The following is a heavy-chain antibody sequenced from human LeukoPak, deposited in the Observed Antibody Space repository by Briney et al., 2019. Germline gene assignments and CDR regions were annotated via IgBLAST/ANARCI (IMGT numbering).Heavy chain of an antibody. CDR3: ARHARHPFYNDRNGYYRRHLDY. V-gene: IGHV4-59*08. CDR2: IYYSGAT. Sequence: SETLSLTCTVSGGSISGYYWSWIRQPPGKGLEWIGFIYYSGATNYNPSLKSRVTISADTSKNQFSLKLTSVTAADTAVYYCARHARHPFYNDRNGYYRRHLDYWGQGTVVTVSS. CDR1: GGSISGYY. J-gene: IGHJ4*02. D-gene: IGHD3-22*01.